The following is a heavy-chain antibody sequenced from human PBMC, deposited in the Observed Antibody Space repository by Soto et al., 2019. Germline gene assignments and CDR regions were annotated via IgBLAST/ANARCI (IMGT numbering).Heavy chain of an antibody. V-gene: IGHV4-59*08. D-gene: IGHD3-9*01. CDR2: IHYSGST. J-gene: IGHJ6*02. CDR3: AGNYDVLTGRGDVDV. CDR1: GGAISNYY. Sequence: QVQLQESGPGLVKPSETLSLNCTVSGGAISNYYWHWIRQPPGKGLEWLGNIHYSGSTDYHPSFKSRYIVSVDTSKDQFSLKLSAVTAADTAIYYCAGNYDVLTGRGDVDVWGQGTTVTVSS.